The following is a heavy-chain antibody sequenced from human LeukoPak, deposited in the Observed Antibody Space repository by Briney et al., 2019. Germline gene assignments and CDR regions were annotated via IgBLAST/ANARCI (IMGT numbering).Heavy chain of an antibody. CDR3: AKGIVRGVIITGFDY. D-gene: IGHD3-10*02. Sequence: GRSLRLSCAASGFTFSSYGMHWVRQAPGKGLEWVAVIWYDGSNKYYADSVKGRFTISRDNSKNTLYLQMNSLRAEDTAVYYCAKGIVRGVIITGFDYWGQGTLVTISS. CDR2: IWYDGSNK. J-gene: IGHJ4*02. CDR1: GFTFSSYG. V-gene: IGHV3-33*06.